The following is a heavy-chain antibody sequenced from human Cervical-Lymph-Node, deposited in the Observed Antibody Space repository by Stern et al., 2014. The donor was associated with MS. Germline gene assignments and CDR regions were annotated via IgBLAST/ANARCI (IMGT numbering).Heavy chain of an antibody. CDR3: ARESVDTAMDHYYYYGMDV. D-gene: IGHD5-18*01. V-gene: IGHV4-61*02. CDR1: GGSISSGSYY. Sequence: QVQLQESGPGLVKPSQTLSLTCTVSGGSISSGSYYWSWIRQPAGKGLEWIGRIYTSGSTNYNPSLKSRVTISVDTSKNQFSLKLSSVTAADTAVYYCARESVDTAMDHYYYYGMDVWGQGTTVTVSS. CDR2: IYTSGST. J-gene: IGHJ6*02.